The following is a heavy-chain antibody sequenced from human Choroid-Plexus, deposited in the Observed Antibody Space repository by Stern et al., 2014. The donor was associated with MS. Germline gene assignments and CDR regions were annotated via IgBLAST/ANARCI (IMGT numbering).Heavy chain of an antibody. V-gene: IGHV3-30*18. CDR2: VSYDGSNK. J-gene: IGHJ5*02. CDR1: GFTFGSWA. D-gene: IGHD2/OR15-2a*01. CDR3: AKDRQYLTYFFDH. Sequence: VQLVEPGGGVVQPGRPLRLSCVASGFTFGSWAMHWVRQAPGKGLEWVAGVSYDGSNKYYADSVKGRFTISRDNSQNTLYMQMSSLRPEDTAVYYCAKDRQYLTYFFDHWGQGSLVTVSS.